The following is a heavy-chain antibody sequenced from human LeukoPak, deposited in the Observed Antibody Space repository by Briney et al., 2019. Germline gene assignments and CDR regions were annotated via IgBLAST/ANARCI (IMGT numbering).Heavy chain of an antibody. CDR3: ASSGYSEEYYFDY. CDR1: GFTFSSYW. D-gene: IGHD5-18*01. J-gene: IGHJ4*02. Sequence: GGSLRLSCVASGFTFSSYWMHWVRQAPGKGLVWVSRINSDGSSTSYADSVKGRFTISRDNAKNTLYLQMNSLRAEDAAVYYCASSGYSEEYYFDYWGQGTLVTVSS. CDR2: INSDGSST. V-gene: IGHV3-74*01.